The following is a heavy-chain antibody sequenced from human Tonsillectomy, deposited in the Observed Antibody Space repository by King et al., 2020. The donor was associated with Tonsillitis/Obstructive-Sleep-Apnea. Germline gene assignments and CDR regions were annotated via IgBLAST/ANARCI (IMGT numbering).Heavy chain of an antibody. Sequence: VQLQQWGAGLLKPSETLSLTCAVFGGSFSDYYWSWIRQPPGKGLEWIGEINHSGSTNYNPSLKSRVTISVDTSKNQFSLKLSSVTAADTAVYYCAIVPNYSNCNHYYYYYYMDVWGKGTTVTVSS. CDR2: INHSGST. CDR3: AIVPNYSNCNHYYYYYYMDV. D-gene: IGHD4-11*01. V-gene: IGHV4-34*01. CDR1: GGSFSDYY. J-gene: IGHJ6*03.